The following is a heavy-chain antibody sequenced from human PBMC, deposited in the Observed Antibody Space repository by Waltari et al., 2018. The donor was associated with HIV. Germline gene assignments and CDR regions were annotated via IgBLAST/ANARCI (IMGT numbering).Heavy chain of an antibody. Sequence: QVQLVQSGAEVKKPGASVKVSCKASGYTFTGYYMHWVRQAPGQGRVGMGWINPNSGGTNYVQKFQGRVTMTRDTSISTAYMELSRLRSDDTAVYYCATALYSSLSAGSIDYWGQGTLVTVSS. V-gene: IGHV1-2*02. CDR3: ATALYSSLSAGSIDY. D-gene: IGHD6-6*01. J-gene: IGHJ4*02. CDR1: GYTFTGYY. CDR2: INPNSGGT.